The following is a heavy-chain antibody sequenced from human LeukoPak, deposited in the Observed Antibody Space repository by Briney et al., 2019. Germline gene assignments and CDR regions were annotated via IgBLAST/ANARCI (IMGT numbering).Heavy chain of an antibody. CDR2: IYTRGST. CDR1: GGSIHNYY. V-gene: IGHV4-4*07. Sequence: SEPLSLTCTVSGGSIHNYYWIWLRQPAGKGLEWLGRIYTRGSTNYNPSLKSRVTMSVDTSKNQFSLKLSSVTAADTAVYYCARGRYCSADICSGGDAFDIWGQGTMVSVSS. CDR3: ARGRYCSADICSGGDAFDI. D-gene: IGHD2-15*01. J-gene: IGHJ3*02.